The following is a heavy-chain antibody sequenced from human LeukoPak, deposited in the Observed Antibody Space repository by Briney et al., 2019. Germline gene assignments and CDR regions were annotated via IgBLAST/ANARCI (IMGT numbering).Heavy chain of an antibody. CDR3: AKDLHTYYYDSSGYPRGYWFDP. V-gene: IGHV3-9*01. D-gene: IGHD3-22*01. J-gene: IGHJ5*02. CDR2: ISWNSGSI. Sequence: GGSLRLSCAASGFTFDDYAMHWVRQAPGKGLEWVSGISWNSGSIGYADSVKGRFTISRDIAKNSLYLQMNSLRAEDTALYYCAKDLHTYYYDSSGYPRGYWFDPWGQGTLVTVSS. CDR1: GFTFDDYA.